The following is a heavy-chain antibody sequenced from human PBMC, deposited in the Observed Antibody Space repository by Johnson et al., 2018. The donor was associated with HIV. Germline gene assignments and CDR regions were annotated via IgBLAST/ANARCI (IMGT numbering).Heavy chain of an antibody. CDR3: ASGDDDGF. D-gene: IGHD5-12*01. J-gene: IGHJ3*01. Sequence: VQLVESGGGLVQPGGSLSLSCAASGFTFSSYDMHWVRQATGKGLEWVSAIGTAGDTYYPGSVKGRFTISIENAKNSLYLQMNSLIAEDTALYYCASGDDDGFWGQGTMVTVSS. CDR1: GFTFSSYD. CDR2: IGTAGDT. V-gene: IGHV3-13*01.